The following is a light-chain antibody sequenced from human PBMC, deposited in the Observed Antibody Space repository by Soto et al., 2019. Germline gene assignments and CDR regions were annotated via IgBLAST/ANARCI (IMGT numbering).Light chain of an antibody. CDR1: STDVGGYNA. CDR2: EVT. CDR3: NSFRVSHLYV. V-gene: IGLV2-14*01. Sequence: QSALSQPASVSGSPGQTITISGTGTSTDVGGYNAVSWYQHHPGKAPKLIIYEVTHRPSGVSYRFSASKSGNTASLTISGLQAEDEADYYCNSFRVSHLYVFGTGTK. J-gene: IGLJ1*01.